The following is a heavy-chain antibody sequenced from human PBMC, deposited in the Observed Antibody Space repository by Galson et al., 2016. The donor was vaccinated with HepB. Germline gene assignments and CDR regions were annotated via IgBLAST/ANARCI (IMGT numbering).Heavy chain of an antibody. Sequence: TLSLTCTVSGVSISSSAYYWNWIRQHPGKGLEWIGYIYYSGSTNYNSSLKGRVSISVDTSKNHFSLNLTSVTAADTAVYYCARSSYGMDVWGKGTTVTVSS. V-gene: IGHV4-31*03. J-gene: IGHJ6*04. CDR1: GVSISSSAYY. CDR2: IYYSGST. CDR3: ARSSYGMDV.